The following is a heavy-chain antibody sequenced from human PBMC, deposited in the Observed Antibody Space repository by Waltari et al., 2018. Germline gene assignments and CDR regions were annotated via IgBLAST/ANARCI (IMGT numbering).Heavy chain of an antibody. D-gene: IGHD3-10*01. Sequence: QVQLVQSGAEVKKPGASVKVSCKASGYTFTTSTMKWVRQAPGQRPEWMGWIIGGSGDTQYSKKFEGRITITRDTSASIAYLELSSLRSEDTAVYFCGREAREGRAPMAYFDYWGQGTLVTVSS. CDR2: IIGGSGDT. V-gene: IGHV1-3*01. J-gene: IGHJ4*02. CDR1: GYTFTTST. CDR3: GREAREGRAPMAYFDY.